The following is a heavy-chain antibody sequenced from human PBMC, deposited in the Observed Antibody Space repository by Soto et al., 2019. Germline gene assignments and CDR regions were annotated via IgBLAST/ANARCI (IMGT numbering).Heavy chain of an antibody. CDR2: IYWDDDK. CDR1: GFSLTTSGVG. J-gene: IGHJ4*02. V-gene: IGHV2-5*02. CDR3: ANRVLRTVFGLVTTTAIYFDF. Sequence: QITLNESGPTQVKPRQTLTLTCTFSGFSLTTSGVGVGWIRQSPGKAPEWLALIYWDDDKSYSPSLKSRLTITKDASKNQVVLTMADLQPADTATYYCANRVLRTVFGLVTTTAIYFDFWGQGTPVAVYS. D-gene: IGHD3-3*01.